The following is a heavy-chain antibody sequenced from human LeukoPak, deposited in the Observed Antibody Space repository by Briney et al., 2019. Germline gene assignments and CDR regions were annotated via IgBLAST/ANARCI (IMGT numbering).Heavy chain of an antibody. CDR2: ISAYNGNT. CDR3: ARGRSTYYYGSGSYYNPEFDY. CDR1: GYTFTSYG. J-gene: IGHJ4*02. V-gene: IGHV1-18*01. D-gene: IGHD3-10*01. Sequence: ASVKVSCKASGYTFTSYGISWVRQAPGQGLEWMGWISAYNGNTNYAQKLQGRVTMTTDTSTSTAYMELRSLRSEDTAVYYCARGRSTYYYGSGSYYNPEFDYWGQGTLVTVSS.